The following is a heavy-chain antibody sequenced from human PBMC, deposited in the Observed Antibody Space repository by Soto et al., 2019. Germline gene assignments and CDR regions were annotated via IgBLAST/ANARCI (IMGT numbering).Heavy chain of an antibody. CDR3: SYYSSTSCYPWFDP. J-gene: IGHJ5*02. CDR2: IRSKAYGGTT. Sequence: GGSLRLSCTASGFTFGDYAMSWFRQAPGKGLEWVGFIRSKAYGGTTEYAASVKGRFTISRDDSKSIAYLQMNSLKTEDTAVYYCSYYSSTSCYPWFDPWGQGTLVTVSS. D-gene: IGHD2-2*01. CDR1: GFTFGDYA. V-gene: IGHV3-49*03.